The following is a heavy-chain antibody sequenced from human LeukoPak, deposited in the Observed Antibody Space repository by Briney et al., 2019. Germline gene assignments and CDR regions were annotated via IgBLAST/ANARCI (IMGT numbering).Heavy chain of an antibody. J-gene: IGHJ4*02. CDR1: GYTFTSYD. V-gene: IGHV1-8*01. CDR2: MNPNSGNT. CDR3: ASCRGTSCYTDFDY. Sequence: GASVKASCKASGYTFTSYDINWVRQATGQGLEWMGWMNPNSGNTGYAQKFQGRVTMTRNTSISTAYMELSSLRSEDTAVYYCASCRGTSCYTDFDYWGQGTLVTVSS. D-gene: IGHD2-2*02.